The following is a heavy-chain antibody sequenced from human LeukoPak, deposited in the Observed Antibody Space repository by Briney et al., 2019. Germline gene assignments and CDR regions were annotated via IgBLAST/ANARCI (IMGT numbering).Heavy chain of an antibody. CDR2: ISAYNGNT. J-gene: IGHJ6*02. V-gene: IGHV1-18*01. D-gene: IGHD3-10*01. CDR3: ARVIRLPPTTYYYYYGMDV. Sequence: ASVKVSCKASGYTFTSYGISWVRQAPGQGLEWMGWISAYNGNTNYARKLQGRVTMTTDTSTSTAYMELRSLRSDDTAVYYCARVIRLPPTTYYYYYGMDVWGQGTTVTVSS. CDR1: GYTFTSYG.